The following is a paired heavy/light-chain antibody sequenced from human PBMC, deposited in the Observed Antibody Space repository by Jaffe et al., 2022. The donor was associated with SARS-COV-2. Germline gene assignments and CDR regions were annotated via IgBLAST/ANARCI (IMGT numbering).Heavy chain of an antibody. CDR3: ARDPRGHCSSTNCYWAYMDV. Sequence: QVQLVESGGGVVQPGRSLRLSCAASGFTFSSYAMHWVRQAPGKGLEWVAVIPYDGGRKYNADSVKGRFTISRDNSKNTLYLQMNSLRADDTAVYYCARDPRGHCSSTNCYWAYMDVWGNGTTVTVSS. J-gene: IGHJ6*03. CDR2: IPYDGGRK. V-gene: IGHV3-30*04. D-gene: IGHD2-2*01. CDR1: GFTFSSYA.
Light chain of an antibody. CDR1: QSVGIY. V-gene: IGKV3-11*01. J-gene: IGKJ4*01. Sequence: EIVLTQSPATLSLSPGERATLSCRASQSVGIYLAWYQQKPGQAPRLLIYDASNRATGIPARFSGSGSGTDFTLTISSLEPEDFAVYYCQRAGLTFGGGTKVEIK. CDR2: DAS. CDR3: QRAGLT.